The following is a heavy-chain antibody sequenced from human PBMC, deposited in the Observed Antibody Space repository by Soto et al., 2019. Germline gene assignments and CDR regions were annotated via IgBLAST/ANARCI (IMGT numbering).Heavy chain of an antibody. Sequence: GESRKISCEASGYIFSNFCIGWVRQMPGKGLEWMGIIFPSDSDTRYSPSFQGQVTISADKSISTAFLQWSSLKASDTAMYYCARPSFLSASCYDGFVIWGQAPKATV. D-gene: IGHD2-21*01. CDR3: ARPSFLSASCYDGFVI. J-gene: IGHJ3*02. CDR2: IFPSDSDT. CDR1: GYIFSNFC. V-gene: IGHV5-51*01.